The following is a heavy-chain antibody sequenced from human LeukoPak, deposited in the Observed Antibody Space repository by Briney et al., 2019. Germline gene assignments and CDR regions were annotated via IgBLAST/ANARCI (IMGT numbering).Heavy chain of an antibody. CDR2: IYSGGST. J-gene: IGHJ3*02. Sequence: GGSLRLSCAASGFAFSTYAMNWVRQAPGKGLECVSVIYSGGSTYCADSVKGRFTISRDNSKNTLYLQMNSLRAEDTAVYYCARVLHLDAFDIWGQGTMVTVSS. D-gene: IGHD1-26*01. CDR1: GFAFSTYA. CDR3: ARVLHLDAFDI. V-gene: IGHV3-66*01.